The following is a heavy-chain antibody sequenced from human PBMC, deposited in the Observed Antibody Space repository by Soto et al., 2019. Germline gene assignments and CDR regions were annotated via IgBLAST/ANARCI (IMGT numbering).Heavy chain of an antibody. V-gene: IGHV3-30-3*01. CDR1: GFTFSSYA. J-gene: IGHJ6*02. CDR3: AAPNSGYDFLRSSDYYGMDV. D-gene: IGHD5-12*01. CDR2: ISYDGSNK. Sequence: PGGSLRLSCAASGFTFSSYAMHWVRQAPGKGLEWVAVISYDGSNKYYADSVKGRFTISRDNSKNTLYLQMNSLRAEDTAVYYCAAPNSGYDFLRSSDYYGMDVWGQGTTGT.